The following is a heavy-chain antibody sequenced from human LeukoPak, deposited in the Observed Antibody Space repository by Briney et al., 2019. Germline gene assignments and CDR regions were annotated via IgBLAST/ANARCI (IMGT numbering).Heavy chain of an antibody. CDR3: ARERGPYGDRKRYGMDV. Sequence: SVKVSCKASGGTFSSYAISWVRQAPGQGLEWMGRIIPIFGIANYAQKFQGRVTITADKSTSTAYMELSSLRSEDTAVYSCARERGPYGDRKRYGMDVWGQGTTVTVSS. V-gene: IGHV1-69*04. CDR2: IIPIFGIA. J-gene: IGHJ6*02. D-gene: IGHD4-17*01. CDR1: GGTFSSYA.